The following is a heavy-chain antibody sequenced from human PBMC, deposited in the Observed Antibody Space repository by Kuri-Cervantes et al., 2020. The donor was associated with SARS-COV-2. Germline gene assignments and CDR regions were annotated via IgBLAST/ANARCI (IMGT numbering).Heavy chain of an antibody. J-gene: IGHJ1*01. CDR1: VDSVSITIAA. D-gene: IGHD2-15*01. CDR2: TYHRSKCYN. CDR3: ARAPDGYCSGGSCCSGYFQH. Sequence: QTLSLTCAISVDSVSITIAAWNWIRQSPSRGLEWLGRTYHRSKCYNEYAVSVKSRITINPDTSKNQFSLPLNFVTPEDTAVYYCARAPDGYCSGGSCCSGYFQHWGQGTLVTVSS. V-gene: IGHV6-1*01.